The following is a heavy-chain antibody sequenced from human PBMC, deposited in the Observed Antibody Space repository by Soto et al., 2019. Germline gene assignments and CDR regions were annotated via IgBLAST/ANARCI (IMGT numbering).Heavy chain of an antibody. CDR2: TYYRSKWYN. CDR3: ARWAHDEEHFDV. D-gene: IGHD3-3*01. Sequence: SQTLSLTCAISGDRVSSNSAAWNWLRQSPSRGLEWLGRTYYRSKWYNDYAVSVKSRITINPDTSKNQLSLQLNSVTPEDTAVYYCARWAHDEEHFDVWGQGTMVTVS. J-gene: IGHJ3*01. V-gene: IGHV6-1*01. CDR1: GDRVSSNSAA.